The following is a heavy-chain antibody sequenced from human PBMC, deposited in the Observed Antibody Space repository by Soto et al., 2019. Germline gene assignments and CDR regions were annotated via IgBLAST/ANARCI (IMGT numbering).Heavy chain of an antibody. CDR2: ISSSSSTI. CDR3: ARDGVQDDYIWGSYRGDTLDYFDY. D-gene: IGHD3-16*02. V-gene: IGHV3-48*01. CDR1: GFTFSSYS. Sequence: GGSLRLSCAASGFTFSSYSMNWVRQAPGKGLEWVSYISSSSSTIYYADSVKGRFTISRDNAKNSLYLQMNSLRAEDTAVYYCARDGVQDDYIWGSYRGDTLDYFDYWGQGTLVTVSS. J-gene: IGHJ4*02.